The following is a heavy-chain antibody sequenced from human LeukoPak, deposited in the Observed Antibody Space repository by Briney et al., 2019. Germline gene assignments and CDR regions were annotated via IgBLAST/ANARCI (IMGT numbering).Heavy chain of an antibody. CDR2: ISGSAGST. V-gene: IGHV3-23*01. Sequence: TGGSLRLSCAASGFTFDDYAMSWVRQAPGKGLEWISTISGSAGSTYYADSVKGRFTISRDNSRNTLYLQMNSLRAEDTAVYYCAKAAITMIVVVSDYWGQGTLVTVSS. CDR1: GFTFDDYA. J-gene: IGHJ4*02. D-gene: IGHD3-22*01. CDR3: AKAAITMIVVVSDY.